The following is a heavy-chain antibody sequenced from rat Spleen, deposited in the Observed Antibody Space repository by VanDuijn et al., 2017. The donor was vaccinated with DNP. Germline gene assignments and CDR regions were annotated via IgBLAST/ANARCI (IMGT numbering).Heavy chain of an antibody. V-gene: IGHV5-7*01. D-gene: IGHD1-2*01. Sequence: EVQLVESGGGLVQPGRSMKLSCAASGFTFSNYDMAWVRQAPKKGLEWVATISYDGSSTYYRDSVKGRFTISRDNTKSALYLQMDSLRSEDTATYYCATYYSSYSNWFVYWGQGTLVTVSS. J-gene: IGHJ3*01. CDR2: ISYDGSST. CDR3: ATYYSSYSNWFVY. CDR1: GFTFSNYD.